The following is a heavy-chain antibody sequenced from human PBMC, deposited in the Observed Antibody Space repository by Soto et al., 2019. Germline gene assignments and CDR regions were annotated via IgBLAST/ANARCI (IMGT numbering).Heavy chain of an antibody. CDR2: INTGNGNT. V-gene: IGHV1-3*04. CDR1: GYTFTGNA. J-gene: IGHJ4*02. D-gene: IGHD3-22*01. CDR3: AREEYDSSGYPLGY. Sequence: QVQLVQSGAEVKKPGASVKVSCKASGYTFTGNAMHWVRQAPGQSLEWMGWINTGNGNTKYSQKFQGRVTITRDTSATKTYMELSSLRSEDTAVYYCAREEYDSSGYPLGYWGQGTLVTGSS.